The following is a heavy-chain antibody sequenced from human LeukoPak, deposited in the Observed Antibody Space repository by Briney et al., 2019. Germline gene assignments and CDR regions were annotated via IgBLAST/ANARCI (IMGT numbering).Heavy chain of an antibody. J-gene: IGHJ4*02. CDR1: GFTFSSYE. D-gene: IGHD6-19*01. CDR2: IKQDGSEK. V-gene: IGHV3-7*05. Sequence: PGRSLRLSCAASGFTFSSYEMNWVRQAPGKGLEWVANIKQDGSEKFYVDSVKGRFTISRDNAKNSLYLQMSSLRAEDTAVYYCAGGSGWLIDYWGQGTLVTVSS. CDR3: AGGSGWLIDY.